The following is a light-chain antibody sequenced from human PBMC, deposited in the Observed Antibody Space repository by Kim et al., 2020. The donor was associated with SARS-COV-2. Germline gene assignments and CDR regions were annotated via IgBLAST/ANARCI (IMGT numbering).Light chain of an antibody. V-gene: IGLV3-1*01. Sequence: SYELTQPPSVSVSPGQTARLTCSGGDLGNKYVGWYQVKPAQSPVQVIYHDTKRPSGIPERFSGSNSGNTATLTISGTQAMDEADYYCQAWDSSTYVFGTG. J-gene: IGLJ1*01. CDR1: DLGNKY. CDR2: HDT. CDR3: QAWDSSTYV.